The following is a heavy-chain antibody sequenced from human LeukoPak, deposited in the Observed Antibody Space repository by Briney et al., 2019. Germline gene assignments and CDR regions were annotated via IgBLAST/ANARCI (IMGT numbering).Heavy chain of an antibody. CDR3: TRGVLERLYFDY. D-gene: IGHD1-1*01. V-gene: IGHV3-49*04. CDR2: IRSKAYGGTT. J-gene: IGHJ4*02. CDR1: GFTFGDYA. Sequence: GGSLRLPCTASGFTFGDYAMSWVRQAPGKGLEWVGFIRSKAYGGTTEYAASVKGRFTISRDDSKSIAYLQMNSLKTEDTAVYYCTRGVLERLYFDYWGQGTLVTVSS.